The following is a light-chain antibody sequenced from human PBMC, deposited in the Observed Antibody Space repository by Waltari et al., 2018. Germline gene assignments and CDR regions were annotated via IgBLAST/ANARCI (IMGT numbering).Light chain of an antibody. CDR3: QQFDNLVYT. J-gene: IGKJ2*01. Sequence: AIRITQSPSSLSASTGQRVTINCRARQGTSSYLAWYQQKPGKTPKLLIYAASTLQNGVPSRFSGSGSGTDFTLTISCLQSEDIGTYYCQQFDNLVYTFGQGTKLEIK. V-gene: IGKV1-8*01. CDR2: AAS. CDR1: QGTSSY.